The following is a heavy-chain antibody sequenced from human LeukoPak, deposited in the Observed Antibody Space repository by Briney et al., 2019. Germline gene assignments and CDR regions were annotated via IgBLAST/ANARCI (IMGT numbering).Heavy chain of an antibody. CDR3: ARDKSDFWSGYYSDY. V-gene: IGHV3-53*01. CDR1: GFTVSSNY. D-gene: IGHD3-3*01. CDR2: IYSGGST. J-gene: IGHJ4*02. Sequence: GGSLRLSCAASGFTVSSNYMSWVRQAPGKGLEWVSVIYSGGSTYYADSVKGRFTISRDNSKNTLYLQMNSLRAGDTAVYYCARDKSDFWSGYYSDYWGQGTLVTVSS.